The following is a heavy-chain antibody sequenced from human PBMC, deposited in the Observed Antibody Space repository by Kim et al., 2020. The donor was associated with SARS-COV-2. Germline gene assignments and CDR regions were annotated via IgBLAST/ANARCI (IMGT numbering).Heavy chain of an antibody. Sequence: ASVKVSCKASGYTFTSYYMHWVRQAPGQGLEWMGIINPSGGSTSYAQKFQGRVTMTRDTSTSTVYMELSSLRSEDTAVYYCARDEANIVGATAHYYGMDVWGQGPTVTVSS. CDR3: ARDEANIVGATAHYYGMDV. J-gene: IGHJ6*02. CDR1: GYTFTSYY. D-gene: IGHD1-26*01. V-gene: IGHV1-46*01. CDR2: INPSGGST.